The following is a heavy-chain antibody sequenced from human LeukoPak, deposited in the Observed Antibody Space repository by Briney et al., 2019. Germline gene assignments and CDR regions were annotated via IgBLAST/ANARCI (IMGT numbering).Heavy chain of an antibody. CDR3: TRDLIDRVVDY. Sequence: GGSLRLSCTASGFTFGDYAMSWVRQAPGKGLEWVGSIRSKAYGGTTEYAASVKGRFTISRDDSKSIAYLQMNSLKTEDTAVYYCTRDLIDRVVDYWGQGTLVTVSS. CDR2: IRSKAYGGTT. V-gene: IGHV3-49*04. CDR1: GFTFGDYA. J-gene: IGHJ4*02. D-gene: IGHD2-15*01.